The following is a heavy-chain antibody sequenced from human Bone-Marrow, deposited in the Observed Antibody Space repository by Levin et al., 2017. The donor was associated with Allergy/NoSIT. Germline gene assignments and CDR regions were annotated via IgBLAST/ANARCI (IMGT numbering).Heavy chain of an antibody. CDR3: ARDRSSSWQKFDY. V-gene: IGHV1-3*01. CDR2: INAGNGNT. J-gene: IGHJ4*02. Sequence: GESLKISCKASGYTFTSYAMHWVRQAPGQRLEWMGWINAGNGNTKYSQKFQGRVTITRDTSASTAYMELSSLRSEDTAVYYCARDRSSSWQKFDYWGQGTLVTVSS. CDR1: GYTFTSYA. D-gene: IGHD6-13*01.